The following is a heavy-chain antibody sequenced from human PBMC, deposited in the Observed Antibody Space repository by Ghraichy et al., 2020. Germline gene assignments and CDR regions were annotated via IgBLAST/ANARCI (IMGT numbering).Heavy chain of an antibody. D-gene: IGHD2-2*01. CDR1: GGSISSSSYY. Sequence: SETLSLTCTVSGGSISSSSYYWGWIRQPPGKGLEWIGSIYYSGSTYYNPSLKSRVTISVDTSKNQFSLKLSSVTAADTAVYYCARQEGCSSTSCYPAPFDYWGQGTLVTVSS. J-gene: IGHJ4*02. V-gene: IGHV4-39*01. CDR2: IYYSGST. CDR3: ARQEGCSSTSCYPAPFDY.